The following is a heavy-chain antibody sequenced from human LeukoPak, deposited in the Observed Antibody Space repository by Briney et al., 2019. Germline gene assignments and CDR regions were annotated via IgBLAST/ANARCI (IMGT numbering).Heavy chain of an antibody. CDR2: ITGSGRNT. D-gene: IGHD2-2*01. CDR1: GFTFSNYA. V-gene: IGHV3-23*01. J-gene: IGHJ4*02. CDR3: AKSDCSRISCYVLDY. Sequence: PGGSLRLSCAASGFTFSNYAMSWVRQAPGKGLEWVSTITGSGRNTSYAVSVKGRFAISRDNSKDTLYLQMNSLRAEDTATYYCAKSDCSRISCYVLDYWGQGTPVTVSS.